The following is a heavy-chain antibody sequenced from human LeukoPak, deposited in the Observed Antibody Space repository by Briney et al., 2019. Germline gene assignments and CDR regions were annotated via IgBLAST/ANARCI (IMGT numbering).Heavy chain of an antibody. CDR1: GFTFSSYA. CDR3: AKDNSDSGGYYSTQRRHNWFDP. CDR2: ISGSGGST. Sequence: GGSLRLSCAASGFTFSSYAMSWVRQAPGKGLEWVSAISGSGGSTYYADSVKGRFTISRDNSKNTLYLQMNSLRAEDTAVYYCAKDNSDSGGYYSTQRRHNWFDPWGQGTLVAVSS. D-gene: IGHD3-22*01. V-gene: IGHV3-23*01. J-gene: IGHJ5*02.